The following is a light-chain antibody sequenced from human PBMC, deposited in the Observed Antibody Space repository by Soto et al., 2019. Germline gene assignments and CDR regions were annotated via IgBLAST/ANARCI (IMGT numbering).Light chain of an antibody. V-gene: IGLV2-23*02. Sequence: QSALTQPASVSGSPGQSITISCTGTSSDVGSHNLVSWYQEHPGKAPKFLIYEVSKRPSGVSNRFSGSKSGNTAYLTISGLQAEDEADYYCCSYASSSLVVFGGWTKVTVL. CDR2: EVS. CDR1: SSDVGSHNL. CDR3: CSYASSSLVV. J-gene: IGLJ2*01.